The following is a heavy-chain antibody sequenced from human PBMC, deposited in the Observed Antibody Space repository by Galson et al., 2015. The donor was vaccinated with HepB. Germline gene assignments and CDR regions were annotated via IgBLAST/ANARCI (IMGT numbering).Heavy chain of an antibody. V-gene: IGHV3-30*03. CDR3: VTGHCYGGDCYAGF. CDR1: GFTFSYYG. D-gene: IGHD2-21*02. J-gene: IGHJ4*02. Sequence: SLRLSCAASGFTFSYYGMHWVRQTPGKGPEWVTFISYDESKKYSADFVKGRFTISRDISKNMLYLQMDSLRPEDTAMYYCVTGHCYGGDCYAGFWGQGTLVTVSS. CDR2: ISYDESKK.